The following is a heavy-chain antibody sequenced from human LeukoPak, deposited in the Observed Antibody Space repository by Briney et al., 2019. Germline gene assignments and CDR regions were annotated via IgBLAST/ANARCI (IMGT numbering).Heavy chain of an antibody. CDR2: ISGSGGGT. V-gene: IGHV3-23*01. Sequence: PGGSLRLSCADSGFTFSSHGMSWVRQAPGKGLEWVSGISGSGGGTFYADSVRGRFTISRDNSKNTVYLQMNSLRAEDTAVYYCAKSATTVTSNFDYWGQGTLVTVSS. J-gene: IGHJ4*02. CDR1: GFTFSSHG. D-gene: IGHD4-17*01. CDR3: AKSATTVTSNFDY.